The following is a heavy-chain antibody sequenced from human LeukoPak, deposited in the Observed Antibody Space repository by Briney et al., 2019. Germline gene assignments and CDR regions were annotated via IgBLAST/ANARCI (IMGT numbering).Heavy chain of an antibody. J-gene: IGHJ4*02. Sequence: QTGGSLRLSCAASGFTFSSYAMHWVRQAPGKGLEWVAVISYDGSNKYYADSVKGRFTISRDNSTNTLYLQMSSLRAEDTAVYYCARGGEPSTYSSSWHFDYWGQGTLVTVSS. CDR1: GFTFSSYA. CDR3: ARGGEPSTYSSSWHFDY. CDR2: ISYDGSNK. D-gene: IGHD6-13*01. V-gene: IGHV3-30-3*01.